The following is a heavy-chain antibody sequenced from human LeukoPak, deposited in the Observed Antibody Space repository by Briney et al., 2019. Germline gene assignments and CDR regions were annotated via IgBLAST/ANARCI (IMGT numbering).Heavy chain of an antibody. V-gene: IGHV3-53*04. CDR2: VYSGGST. CDR3: ARSYNSAWLDY. Sequence: PGGSLRLSCAASGFTVSSSYMSWVRQAPGKGLEWVSIVYSGGSTYYADSVKGRFTTSRHNPNNTLDLQMNSLRTEDTAMYYCARSYNSAWLDYWGQGTLVTVSS. CDR1: GFTVSSSY. D-gene: IGHD6-19*01. J-gene: IGHJ4*02.